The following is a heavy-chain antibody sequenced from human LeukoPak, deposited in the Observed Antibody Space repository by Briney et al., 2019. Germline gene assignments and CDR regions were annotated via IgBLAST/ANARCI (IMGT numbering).Heavy chain of an antibody. J-gene: IGHJ4*02. V-gene: IGHV4-59*08. CDR1: GGSISSYW. CDR3: ARLSVVAGRPVVDY. CDR2: IYYSGST. D-gene: IGHD6-6*01. Sequence: SETLSLTCTVSGGSISSYWWSWIRQPPGKGLEWIGYIYYSGSTNYNPSLKSRVTISVDTSKNQFSLKLSSVTAADTAVYYCARLSVVAGRPVVDYWGQGTRIIVSS.